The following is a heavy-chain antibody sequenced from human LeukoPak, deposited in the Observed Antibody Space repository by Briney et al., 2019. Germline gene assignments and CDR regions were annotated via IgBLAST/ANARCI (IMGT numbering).Heavy chain of an antibody. J-gene: IGHJ4*02. CDR3: ASGPHCSGGSCYGTWDY. Sequence: PSETLSLTCAVYGGSFSGYYWSWIRQPPGKGLEWIGEINHSGSTNYNPSLKSRVTISVDTSKNQFSLKLSSVTAADTAVYYCASGPHCSGGSCYGTWDYWGQGTLVTVSS. CDR1: GGSFSGYY. V-gene: IGHV4-34*01. D-gene: IGHD2-15*01. CDR2: INHSGST.